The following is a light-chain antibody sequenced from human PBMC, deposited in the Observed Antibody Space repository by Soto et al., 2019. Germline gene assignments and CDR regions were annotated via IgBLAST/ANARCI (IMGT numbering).Light chain of an antibody. J-gene: IGKJ4*01. Sequence: DIQMTQSPSSLSASVGDRVTITCRASQSISSYLNCYQQKPGKAPKLLIYGASSLQSGVPSRFSGSGSGPDYTLTISSLQTDDVTTYYCQQTYSTPNTFGGGTKVEIK. CDR1: QSISSY. CDR2: GAS. CDR3: QQTYSTPNT. V-gene: IGKV1-39*01.